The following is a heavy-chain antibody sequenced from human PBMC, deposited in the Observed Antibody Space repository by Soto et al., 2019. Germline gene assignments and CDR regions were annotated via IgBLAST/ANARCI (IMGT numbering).Heavy chain of an antibody. Sequence: SVKVSCKASGFTFTSSAVQWVRQARGQRLEWIGWIVVGSGNTNYAQKFQERVTITRDMSTSTAYMELSSLRSEDTAVYYCAAPQLGMGETYDAFDIWGQGTMVTVSS. J-gene: IGHJ3*02. D-gene: IGHD1-26*01. V-gene: IGHV1-58*01. CDR3: AAPQLGMGETYDAFDI. CDR2: IVVGSGNT. CDR1: GFTFTSSA.